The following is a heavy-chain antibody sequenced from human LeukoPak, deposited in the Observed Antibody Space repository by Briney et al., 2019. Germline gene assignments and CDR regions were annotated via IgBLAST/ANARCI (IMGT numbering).Heavy chain of an antibody. CDR2: IYHSGST. CDR3: AREQSGSSSWYWSYYFDY. D-gene: IGHD6-13*01. V-gene: IGHV4-4*02. J-gene: IGHJ4*02. CDR1: GGSISSSSGNC. Sequence: ETSETLSLTCAVSGGSISSSSGNCWTWVRQPPGKGLECIGEIYHSGSTNYNPSLKSRVTMLLDKSKNQFSLKLSSVTAADTAVYYCAREQSGSSSWYWSYYFDYWGQGTLVTVSS.